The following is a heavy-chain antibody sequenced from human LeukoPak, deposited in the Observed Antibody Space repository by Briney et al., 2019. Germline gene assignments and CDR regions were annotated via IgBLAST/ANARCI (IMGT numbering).Heavy chain of an antibody. CDR2: ISSSSYI. V-gene: IGHV3-21*04. Sequence: GGSLRLSCAASGFTFSSYSMNWVRQAPGKGLEWVSSISSSSYIYYADSVKGRFTISRDNAKNSLYLQMNSLRAEDTAVYYCARDSYGDANFDSWGQGTLVTVSS. CDR1: GFTFSSYS. J-gene: IGHJ4*02. D-gene: IGHD4-17*01. CDR3: ARDSYGDANFDS.